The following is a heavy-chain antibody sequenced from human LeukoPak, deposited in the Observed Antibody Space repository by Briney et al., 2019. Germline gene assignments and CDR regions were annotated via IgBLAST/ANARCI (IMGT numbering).Heavy chain of an antibody. V-gene: IGHV4-30-2*01. J-gene: IGHJ4*02. CDR2: INHSGST. Sequence: PSQTLSLTCTVSGGSISSGGYYWSWIRQPPGKGLEWIGEINHSGSTNYNPSLKSRVTISVDTSKNQFSLKLSSVTAADTAVYYCARRGGSSVGFDYWGQGTLVTVSS. CDR3: ARRGGSSVGFDY. D-gene: IGHD3-16*01. CDR1: GGSISSGGYY.